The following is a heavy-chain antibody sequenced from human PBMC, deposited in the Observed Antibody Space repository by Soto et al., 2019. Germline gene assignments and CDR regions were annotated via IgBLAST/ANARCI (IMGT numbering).Heavy chain of an antibody. CDR2: IDWEDDK. CDR1: GFSLNTRGMC. D-gene: IGHD3-22*01. V-gene: IGHV2-70*13. Sequence: SGPTLVNPTQTLTLTCTFSGFSLNTRGMCVSWIRQPPGEALEWLALIDWEDDKYYSTSLKTRLTITKDTSKNQVVLTMTDMDPVDTATYYCARIRNSGYFYDTWGQGTLVTVSS. CDR3: ARIRNSGYFYDT. J-gene: IGHJ5*02.